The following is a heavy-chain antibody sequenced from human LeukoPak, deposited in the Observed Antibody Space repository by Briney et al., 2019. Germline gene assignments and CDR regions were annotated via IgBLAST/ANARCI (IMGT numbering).Heavy chain of an antibody. V-gene: IGHV5-51*01. CDR2: IYPGDSDT. CDR3: ARRWDV. Sequence: GGSLRLSCAASGYSFTSYWIGWVRQMPGKGLEWMGIIYPGDSDTRYSPSFQGQVTISADKSISTAYLQWSSLKASDTAMYYCARRWDVWGKGTTVTVSS. CDR1: GYSFTSYW. J-gene: IGHJ6*04.